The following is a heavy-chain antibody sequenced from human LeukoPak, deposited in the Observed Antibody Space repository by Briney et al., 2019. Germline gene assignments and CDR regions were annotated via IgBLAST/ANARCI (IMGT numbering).Heavy chain of an antibody. D-gene: IGHD2-2*01. CDR2: INHSGST. J-gene: IGHJ3*02. CDR3: ARRRRTSAHDAFDI. Sequence: SETLFLTRAVYGGSFSGYYWSWIRQPPGKGLEWIGEINHSGSTNYNPSLKSRVTISVDTSKNQFSLELSSVTAADTAVYYCARRRRTSAHDAFDIWGQGTMVSVSS. CDR1: GGSFSGYY. V-gene: IGHV4-34*01.